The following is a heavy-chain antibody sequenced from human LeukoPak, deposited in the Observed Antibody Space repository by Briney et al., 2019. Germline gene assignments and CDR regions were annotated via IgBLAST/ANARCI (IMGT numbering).Heavy chain of an antibody. CDR1: GGSISSGGYY. J-gene: IGHJ4*02. CDR3: ARDSVVGTTYDY. Sequence: SETPSLTCTVSGGSISSGGYYWSWIRQPPGKGLEWIGYIYYSGSTYYNPSLKSRVTISVDTSKNQFSLKLSSVTAADTAVYYCARDSVVGTTYDYWGQGTLVTVSS. V-gene: IGHV4-30-4*01. CDR2: IYYSGST. D-gene: IGHD1-26*01.